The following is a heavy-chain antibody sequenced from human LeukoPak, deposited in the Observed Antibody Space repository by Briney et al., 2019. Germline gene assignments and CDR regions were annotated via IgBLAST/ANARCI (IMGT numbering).Heavy chain of an antibody. J-gene: IGHJ5*02. CDR2: MNPNSGNT. V-gene: IGHV1-8*03. Sequence: ASVKVSCKASGYTFTSYDINWVRQATGQGLEWMGWMNPNSGNTGYAQKFQGRVTITRNASISTAYMELSSLRSEDTAVYYCARGYYDILTGYYPWGQGTLVTVSS. CDR3: ARGYYDILTGYYP. CDR1: GYTFTSYD. D-gene: IGHD3-9*01.